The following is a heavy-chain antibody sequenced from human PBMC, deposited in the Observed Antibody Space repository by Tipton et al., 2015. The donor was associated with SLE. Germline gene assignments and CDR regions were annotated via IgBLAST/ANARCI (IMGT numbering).Heavy chain of an antibody. CDR3: ARDRGLYSSGWYWFDP. Sequence: TLSLTCTVSGGSISSHYWSWIRQPPGKGLEWIGYIYYSGSTDYNPSLKSRVTISVDTSKNQFSLKLSSVTAADTAVYYCARDRGLYSSGWYWFDPWGQGTLVTVSS. V-gene: IGHV4-59*11. J-gene: IGHJ5*02. CDR1: GGSISSHY. CDR2: IYYSGST. D-gene: IGHD6-19*01.